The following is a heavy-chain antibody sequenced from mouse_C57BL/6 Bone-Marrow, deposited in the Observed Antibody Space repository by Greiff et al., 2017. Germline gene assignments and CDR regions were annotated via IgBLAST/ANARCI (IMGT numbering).Heavy chain of an antibody. Sequence: VQLQQSGAELARPGASVKLSCKASGYTFTSYGISWVKQRTGQGLEWIGEIYPRSGNTYYNEKFKGKATLTAEKSSSTAYMELRSLTSEDSAVYFCVWSAWFAYWGQGTLVTVSA. CDR1: GYTFTSYG. J-gene: IGHJ3*01. V-gene: IGHV1-81*01. D-gene: IGHD1-1*02. CDR3: VWSAWFAY. CDR2: IYPRSGNT.